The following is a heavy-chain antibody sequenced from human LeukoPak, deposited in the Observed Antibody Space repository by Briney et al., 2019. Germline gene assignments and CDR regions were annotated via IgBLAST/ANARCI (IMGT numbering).Heavy chain of an antibody. J-gene: IGHJ6*02. Sequence: PGGSLRLSCAASGFTVSSNYMSWVRQAPGKGLEWVSVIYSGGSTYYAGSVKGRFTISRDNSKNTLYLQMNSLRAEDTAVYYCASSFYVNYYGMDVWGQGTTVTVSS. CDR2: IYSGGST. V-gene: IGHV3-66*01. D-gene: IGHD2/OR15-2a*01. CDR3: ASSFYVNYYGMDV. CDR1: GFTVSSNY.